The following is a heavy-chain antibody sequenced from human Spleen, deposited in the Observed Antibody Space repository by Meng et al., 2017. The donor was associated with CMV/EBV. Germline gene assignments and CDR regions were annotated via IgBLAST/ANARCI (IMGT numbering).Heavy chain of an antibody. CDR3: AGDNNWGPDY. J-gene: IGHJ4*02. CDR2: IHPHSGDT. D-gene: IGHD7-27*01. V-gene: IGHV1-2*02. CDR1: GYTFTAHY. Sequence: ASVKVSCKASGYTFTAHYFHWVRQAPGQGLEWMGWIHPHSGDTNYAQQFQGRVTLTRDTSINTGYMELTRLTSDDTAVYYCAGDNNWGPDYWGQGTLVTVSS.